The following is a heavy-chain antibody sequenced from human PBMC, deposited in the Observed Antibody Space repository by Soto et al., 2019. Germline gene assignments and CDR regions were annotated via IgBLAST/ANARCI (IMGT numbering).Heavy chain of an antibody. J-gene: IGHJ6*02. V-gene: IGHV1-18*04. CDR3: ARGSDLGYYGSGSHSRYYGMDV. Sequence: ASVKVSCKASGYTFTSYGISWVRQAPGQGLEWMGWISAYNGNTNYAQKLQGRVTMTTDTSTSTAYMELRSLRSDDTAVYYCARGSDLGYYGSGSHSRYYGMDVWGQGTTVTV. D-gene: IGHD3-10*01. CDR2: ISAYNGNT. CDR1: GYTFTSYG.